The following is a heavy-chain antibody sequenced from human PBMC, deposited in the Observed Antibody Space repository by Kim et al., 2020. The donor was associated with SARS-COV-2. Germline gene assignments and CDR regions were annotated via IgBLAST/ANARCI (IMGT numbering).Heavy chain of an antibody. CDR3: ARGRAGVVPSPILGLGPYYDYYAMDV. CDR2: INHSGGT. D-gene: IGHD3-3*01. CDR1: GGSFSGYH. V-gene: IGHV4-34*01. J-gene: IGHJ6*02. Sequence: SETLSLTCAVFGGSFSGYHWTWIRQSPGKGLEWIGEINHSGGTNCNPSLKSRVTISLDTSKNQFSLKLGSVSAADTAVYSCARGRAGVVPSPILGLGPYYDYYAMDVWGQGTTITVSS.